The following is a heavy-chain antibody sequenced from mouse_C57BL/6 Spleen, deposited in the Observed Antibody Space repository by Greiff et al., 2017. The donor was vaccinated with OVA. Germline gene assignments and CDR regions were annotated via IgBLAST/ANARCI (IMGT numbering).Heavy chain of an antibody. CDR2: ISSGSSTT. J-gene: IGHJ2*01. CDR1: GFTFSDYG. V-gene: IGHV5-17*01. Sequence: EVQLVESGGGLVKPGGSLKLSCAASGFTFSDYGMHWVRQAPEKGLEWVAYISSGSSTTYYADTVKGRFTISRDNAKNTLFLQMISLRSEDAAMYYGGGGNSGGRDDFDYWGQGTTLTVSS. CDR3: GGGNSGGRDDFDY. D-gene: IGHD1-1*02.